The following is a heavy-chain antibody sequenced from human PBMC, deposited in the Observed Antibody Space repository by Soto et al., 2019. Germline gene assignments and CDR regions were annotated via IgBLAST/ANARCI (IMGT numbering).Heavy chain of an antibody. CDR2: IYSGGST. Sequence: GGSLRLSCAASGFTVSSNYMSWVRQAPRKGLEWVSVIYSGGSTYYADSVKGRFTISIDNSKNTLYLQMNSLRAEDTAVYYCARSIPYNYGYPFQFNDWGQGTLVTVS. D-gene: IGHD3-10*01. CDR1: GFTVSSNY. CDR3: ARSIPYNYGYPFQFND. V-gene: IGHV3-53*01. J-gene: IGHJ4*02.